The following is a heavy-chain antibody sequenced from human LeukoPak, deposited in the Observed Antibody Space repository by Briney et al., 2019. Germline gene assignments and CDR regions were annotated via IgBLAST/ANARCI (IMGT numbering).Heavy chain of an antibody. J-gene: IGHJ6*01. D-gene: IGHD6-6*01. V-gene: IGHV4-34*01. CDR3: ARAHSLWYSSSPMDV. Sequence: PSETLSLTCAVYGGSFSGYYWSWIRQPPGKGPEWIGGINHSGSTNYNPSLKSRVTISVDTSKNQFSLKLSSVTAADTAVYYCARAHSLWYSSSPMDVWGKGATVTVSS. CDR2: INHSGST. CDR1: GGSFSGYY.